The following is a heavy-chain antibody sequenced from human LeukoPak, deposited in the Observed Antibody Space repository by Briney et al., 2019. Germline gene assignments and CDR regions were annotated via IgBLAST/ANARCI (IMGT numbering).Heavy chain of an antibody. J-gene: IGHJ6*02. CDR3: APATIAAATGHHFYYGMGV. CDR2: ISYDGSNK. CDR1: GFTFSSYA. Sequence: PPGGSLRLSCAASGFTFSSYAMHWVRQAPGKGLEWVAVISYDGSNKYYADSVKGRFTISRDNSKNTLYLQMNSLRAEDTAVYYCAPATIAAATGHHFYYGMGVWGQGTTVTVSS. V-gene: IGHV3-30-3*01. D-gene: IGHD6-25*01.